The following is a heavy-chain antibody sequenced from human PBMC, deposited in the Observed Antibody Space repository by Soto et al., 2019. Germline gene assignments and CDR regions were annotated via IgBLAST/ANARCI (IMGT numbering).Heavy chain of an antibody. CDR3: ARDRYSSGYYYYFDY. CDR2: INPNSGGT. CDR1: GYTFTGYY. J-gene: IGHJ4*02. D-gene: IGHD3-22*01. V-gene: IGHV1-2*04. Sequence: ASVKVSCKASGYTFTGYYMHWVRQAPGQGLEWMGWINPNSGGTNYAQKFQGWVTMTRDTSISTAYMELSRLRSDDTAVYYCARDRYSSGYYYYFDYSGQGTLVTVPS.